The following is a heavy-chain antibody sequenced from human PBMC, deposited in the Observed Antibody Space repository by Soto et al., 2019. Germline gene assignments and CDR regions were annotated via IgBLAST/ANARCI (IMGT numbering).Heavy chain of an antibody. V-gene: IGHV3-23*01. J-gene: IGHJ5*02. CDR2: ISGTGVNT. Sequence: PGGSLRLSCAASGFIFGNYAITWVRQAPGKGLEGVATISGTGVNTYYADSVRGRFTISRDNSKNTVWLQMNSLRAADSSVYYCAKDSVHNLYRTSSLEDCFGPWGQGTLVTVSS. CDR1: GFIFGNYA. D-gene: IGHD6-6*01. CDR3: AKDSVHNLYRTSSLEDCFGP.